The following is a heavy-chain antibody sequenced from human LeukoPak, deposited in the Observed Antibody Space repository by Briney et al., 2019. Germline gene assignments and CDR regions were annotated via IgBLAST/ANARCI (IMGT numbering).Heavy chain of an antibody. Sequence: GASVKVSCKASGFTFTSSAVQWVRQARGQRLEWIGWIVVGSGNTNYAQKFQERVTITRDMSTSTAYMELSSLRSEDTAVYYCARGTPYYYDSSGYTFDYWGQGTLVTVSS. V-gene: IGHV1-58*01. CDR1: GFTFTSSA. J-gene: IGHJ4*02. CDR3: ARGTPYYYDSSGYTFDY. CDR2: IVVGSGNT. D-gene: IGHD3-22*01.